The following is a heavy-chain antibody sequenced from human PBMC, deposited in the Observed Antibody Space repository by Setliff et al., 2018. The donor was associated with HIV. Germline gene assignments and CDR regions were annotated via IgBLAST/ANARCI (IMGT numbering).Heavy chain of an antibody. V-gene: IGHV4-59*12. D-gene: IGHD1-1*01. CDR1: GGSISSYY. J-gene: IGHJ3*02. Sequence: SETLSLTCTVSGGSISSYYWSWIRQPPGKGLEWIGYIYYSGSTNYNPSLKSRVTISVDTSKNQFSLKLSSVTAADTAVYYCARTKYDPSDAFDIWGPGTMVTVSS. CDR3: ARTKYDPSDAFDI. CDR2: IYYSGST.